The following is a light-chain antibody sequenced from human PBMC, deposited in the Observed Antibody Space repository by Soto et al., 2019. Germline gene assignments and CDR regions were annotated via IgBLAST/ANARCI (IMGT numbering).Light chain of an antibody. Sequence: DIQMTQSPSTLSASVGDRVTITCRASQSIANWLAWYQQKPGQAPKLLIYDASSLESGVPSRFSGSGSGTEFTLTISSLQPDDFATYYCQQYNNYSTFGQGTKVDI. CDR2: DAS. V-gene: IGKV1-5*01. J-gene: IGKJ1*01. CDR1: QSIANW. CDR3: QQYNNYST.